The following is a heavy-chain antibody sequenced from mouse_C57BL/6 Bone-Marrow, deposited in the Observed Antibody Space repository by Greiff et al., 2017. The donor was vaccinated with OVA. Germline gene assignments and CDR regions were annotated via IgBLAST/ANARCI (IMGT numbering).Heavy chain of an antibody. D-gene: IGHD1-1*01. CDR1: GFTFSDYY. V-gene: IGHV5-16*01. Sequence: EVKLMESEGGLVQPGSSMKLSCTASGFTFSDYYMAWVRQVPEKGLEWVANINYDGSSTYYLDSLKSRFTISSDNAKNILYLQMSRLKSEDTAKDYGARDRDYGSGAMDYWGQGTSVTVSS. CDR3: ARDRDYGSGAMDY. J-gene: IGHJ4*01. CDR2: INYDGSST.